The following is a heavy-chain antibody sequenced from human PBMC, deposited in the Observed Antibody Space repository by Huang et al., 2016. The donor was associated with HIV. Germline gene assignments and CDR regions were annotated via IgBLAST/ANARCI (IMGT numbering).Heavy chain of an antibody. Sequence: QVKLVESGGGVVQPGISLRLSCAASGFTFRTYTFHWVRQAPGTGLEWGSGISDNGGKKFYADSGKGRFTISRDNSKNTVYLEVSSPRPEDSAVYYCTREFTTSVQFFDLWGQGTLVTVSS. V-gene: IGHV3-30*04. CDR3: TREFTTSVQFFDL. D-gene: IGHD4-4*01. J-gene: IGHJ4*02. CDR2: ISDNGGKK. CDR1: GFTFRTYT.